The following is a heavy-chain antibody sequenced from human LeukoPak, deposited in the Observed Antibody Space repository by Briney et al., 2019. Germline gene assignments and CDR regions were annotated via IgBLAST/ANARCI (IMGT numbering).Heavy chain of an antibody. CDR1: GFTFGSYG. V-gene: IGHV3-48*04. J-gene: IGHJ4*02. D-gene: IGHD6-19*01. Sequence: GGSLRLSCAASGFTFGSYGMHWVRQAPGKGLEWVSYISSSGRTKYYADSVKGRFTISRDNAKNSLYLQMNSLESEDTAMYYCARDNSGWSVDYWGQGTLVTVTS. CDR2: ISSSGRTK. CDR3: ARDNSGWSVDY.